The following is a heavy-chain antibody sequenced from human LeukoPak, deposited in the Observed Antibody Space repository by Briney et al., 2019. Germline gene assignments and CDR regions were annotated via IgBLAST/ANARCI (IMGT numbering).Heavy chain of an antibody. D-gene: IGHD6-19*01. Sequence: SETLSLTCTVSGGSISSGGYYWSWIRQHPGKGLEWIGYIYYSGSTYYNPSLKSRVTISVDTSKNQFSLKLNSVTAADTAVYFCARRIAVTARYYFDFWGQGTLVTVSS. V-gene: IGHV4-31*03. J-gene: IGHJ4*02. CDR2: IYYSGST. CDR3: ARRIAVTARYYFDF. CDR1: GGSISSGGYY.